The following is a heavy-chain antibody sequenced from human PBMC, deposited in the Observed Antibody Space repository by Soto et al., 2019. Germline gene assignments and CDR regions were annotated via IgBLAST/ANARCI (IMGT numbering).Heavy chain of an antibody. D-gene: IGHD3-16*01. V-gene: IGHV3-23*01. CDR2: ISGNGGST. J-gene: IGHJ4*02. CDR1: GFTFGNFA. Sequence: EVHLLDSGGGLAQPGGSLKLSCATSGFTFGNFAMSWVRQAPGKGLEWVSAISGNGGSTYYADSVKGRFTISRDNSKNTLYLQMNSLTAEDTAVYFCAKPRAKSPYAGPFDYLGQGSLVTVSS. CDR3: AKPRAKSPYAGPFDY.